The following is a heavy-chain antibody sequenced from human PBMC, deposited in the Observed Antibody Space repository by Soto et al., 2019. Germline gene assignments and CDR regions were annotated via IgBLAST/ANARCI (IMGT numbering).Heavy chain of an antibody. D-gene: IGHD2-21*02. J-gene: IGHJ4*02. CDR2: ISAYNGNT. CDR3: ARDSHIVVVTAILAPDY. V-gene: IGHV1-18*01. CDR1: GYTFTSYG. Sequence: QVQLVQSGAEVKKPGASVKVSCKASGYTFTSYGISWVRQAPGQGLEWMGWISAYNGNTNYAQKLQGRVTMTTDTSTSTAYMELRSLRSDDTAVYYCARDSHIVVVTAILAPDYWGQGTLVTVSS.